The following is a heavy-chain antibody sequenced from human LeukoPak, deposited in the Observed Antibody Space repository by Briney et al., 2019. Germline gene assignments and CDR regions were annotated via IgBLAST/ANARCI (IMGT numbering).Heavy chain of an antibody. V-gene: IGHV6-1*01. CDR3: ARDHYYYDSSGHDAFDI. D-gene: IGHD3-22*01. Sequence: SQTLSLTCAISGDSVSSNSAAWNRIRQSPSRGLEWLGRTYYRSKWYNDYAVSVKSRITINPDTSKNQFSLQLNSVTPEDTAVYYCARDHYYYDSSGHDAFDIWGQGTMVTVSS. J-gene: IGHJ3*02. CDR1: GDSVSSNSAA. CDR2: TYYRSKWYN.